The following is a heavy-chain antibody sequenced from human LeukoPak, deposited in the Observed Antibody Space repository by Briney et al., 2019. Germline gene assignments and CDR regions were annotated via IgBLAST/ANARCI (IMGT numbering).Heavy chain of an antibody. J-gene: IGHJ4*02. D-gene: IGHD6-19*01. CDR3: ARDIGGSGGWYNYFDY. CDR1: GGSISSGSYY. CDR2: IYTSGST. Sequence: SETLSLTCTVSGGSISSGSYYWSWIRQPAGKGLEWIGRIYTSGSTNYNPSLKSRVTISVDTSKNQFSLKLSSVTAADTAVYYCARDIGGSGGWYNYFDYWGQGTLVTVSS. V-gene: IGHV4-61*02.